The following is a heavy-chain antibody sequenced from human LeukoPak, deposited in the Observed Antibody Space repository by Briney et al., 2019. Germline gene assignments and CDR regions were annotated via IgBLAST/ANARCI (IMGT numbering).Heavy chain of an antibody. CDR1: GYTFTGYY. D-gene: IGHD2-15*01. V-gene: IGHV1-2*02. CDR3: ATACGGKSCHLNA. J-gene: IGHJ5*02. Sequence: GASVKVSCKASGYTFTGYYMHWVRQAPGQGLEWMGWINPNSGGTNYAQKFQGRVTMTRDTSISTAYMELSRLRYDDTAVYYCATACGGKSCHLNAWGQGTLVTVSS. CDR2: INPNSGGT.